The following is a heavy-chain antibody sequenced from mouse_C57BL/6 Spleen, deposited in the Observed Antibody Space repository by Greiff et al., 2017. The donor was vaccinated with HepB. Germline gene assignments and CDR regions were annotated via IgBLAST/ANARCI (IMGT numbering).Heavy chain of an antibody. D-gene: IGHD6-5*01. CDR2: IDPEDGDT. CDR3: TPYCSVCSWYFDV. V-gene: IGHV14-1*01. Sequence: EVQLQQSGAELVRPGASVKLSCTASGFNIKDYYMHWVKQRPEQGLEWIGRIDPEDGDTEYAPKFQGKATMTADTSSNTSYLQLSSLTSEDTAVYYGTPYCSVCSWYFDVWGTGTTVTVSA. CDR1: GFNIKDYY. J-gene: IGHJ1*03.